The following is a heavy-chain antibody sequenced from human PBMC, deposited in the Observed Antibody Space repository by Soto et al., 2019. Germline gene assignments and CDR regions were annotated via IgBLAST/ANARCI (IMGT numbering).Heavy chain of an antibody. V-gene: IGHV1-69*13. J-gene: IGHJ4*02. D-gene: IGHD1-1*01. CDR2: IIXIFGKX. CDR3: ARGRELEHRAFDY. CDR1: GCTFSIYA. Sequence: XVKVSCKASGCTFSIYAISWVRQAPGQALEWMGGIIXIFGKXNYAKKFQGRXXITADESXXXAYMELSSLRSEETAVYYCARGRELEHRAFDYWGQGTLVTVSS.